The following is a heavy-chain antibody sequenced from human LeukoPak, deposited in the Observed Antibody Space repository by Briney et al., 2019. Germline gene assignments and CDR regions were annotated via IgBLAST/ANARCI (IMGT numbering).Heavy chain of an antibody. CDR2: ISRGGSPI. CDR3: TRVSWRGEIF. V-gene: IGHV3-48*03. D-gene: IGHD3-3*01. Sequence: RPGGSLRLSCAASGFTVSSNYMNWVRQAPGKGLEWVSSISRGGSPIFYADSVRGRFTTSRDNAKKSLFLQMTSLRAEDTAVYYCTRVSWRGEIFWGQGTLVSVSS. CDR1: GFTVSSNY. J-gene: IGHJ4*02.